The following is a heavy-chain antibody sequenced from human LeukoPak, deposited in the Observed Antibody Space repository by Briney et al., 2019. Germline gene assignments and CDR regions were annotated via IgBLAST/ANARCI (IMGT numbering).Heavy chain of an antibody. D-gene: IGHD6-13*01. CDR2: IYYSGST. J-gene: IGHJ3*02. Sequence: SETLSLTCTVSGGSISSSTYYWGWVRQPPGKGLEWIGSIYYSGSTYYNPSLKSRVTILVDMSKNQFSLKLTSVTAADTAVYYCARDPSIAAAGTRLGTEIHDAFDIWGQGTMVTVSS. V-gene: IGHV4-39*07. CDR3: ARDPSIAAAGTRLGTEIHDAFDI. CDR1: GGSISSSTYY.